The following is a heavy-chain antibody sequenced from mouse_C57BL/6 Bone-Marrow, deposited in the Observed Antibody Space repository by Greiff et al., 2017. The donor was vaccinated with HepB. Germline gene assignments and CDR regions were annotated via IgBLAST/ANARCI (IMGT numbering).Heavy chain of an antibody. Sequence: EVHLVESGPGLVKPSQSLSLTCSVTGYSITSGYYWNWIRQFPGNKLEWMGYISYDGSNNYNPSLKNRISITRDTSKNQFFLKLNSVTTEDTATYYCARDYDGGFDYWGQGTTLTVSS. CDR2: ISYDGSN. D-gene: IGHD2-12*01. CDR1: GYSITSGYY. J-gene: IGHJ2*01. CDR3: ARDYDGGFDY. V-gene: IGHV3-6*01.